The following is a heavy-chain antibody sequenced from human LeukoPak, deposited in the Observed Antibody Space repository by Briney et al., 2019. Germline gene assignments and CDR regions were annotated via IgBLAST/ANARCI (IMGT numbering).Heavy chain of an antibody. CDR3: AGYETFTTDDAFDI. CDR1: GFTVSSNY. J-gene: IGHJ3*02. D-gene: IGHD5-12*01. V-gene: IGHV3-53*01. Sequence: GGSLRLSCAASGFTVSSNYMSWVRQAPGKGLEWVSVIYSGGSTYYADSVKGRFTISRDNSKNTLYLRMNSLRAEDTAVYYCAGYETFTTDDAFDIWGQGTMVTVSS. CDR2: IYSGGST.